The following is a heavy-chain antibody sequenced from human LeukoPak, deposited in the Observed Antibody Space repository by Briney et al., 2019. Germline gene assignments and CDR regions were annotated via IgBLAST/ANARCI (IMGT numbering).Heavy chain of an antibody. D-gene: IGHD3-3*01. J-gene: IGHJ4*02. CDR2: ISGSGGST. Sequence: GGSLRLSCAASGFTFSSYSMSWVRQAPGKGLEWVSAISGSGGSTYYADSVKGRFTISRDNSKNTLYLQMNSLRAEDTAIYYCARDERLLSFLKWGQGTLVTVSS. V-gene: IGHV3-23*01. CDR1: GFTFSSYS. CDR3: ARDERLLSFLK.